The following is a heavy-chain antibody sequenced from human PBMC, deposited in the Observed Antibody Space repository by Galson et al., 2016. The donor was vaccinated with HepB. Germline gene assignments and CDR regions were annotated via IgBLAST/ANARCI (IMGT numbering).Heavy chain of an antibody. CDR2: IYYAGDA. V-gene: IGHV3-53*01. Sequence: SLRLSCAPSGITFGDVYMSWVRQAPGKGLEWVSTIYYAGDAFYADSVGGRFTISRDNSKDSLYLHMRSLRVEDTATYYCVRGLHAWGKGTTVIVSP. CDR1: GITFGDVY. D-gene: IGHD4-11*01. J-gene: IGHJ6*04. CDR3: VRGLHA.